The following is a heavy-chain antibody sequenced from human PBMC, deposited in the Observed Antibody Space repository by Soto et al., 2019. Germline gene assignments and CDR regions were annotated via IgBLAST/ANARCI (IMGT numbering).Heavy chain of an antibody. V-gene: IGHV4-59*01. Sequence: SEALSLTCTVSGGSLSSYYWHWIRQSPGKGLEWIGYVYFSGNTNYNPSLKSRVAISIDTSKNQFSLRLASVTAADTAFYYCGSVRPSGYVLSWGQGTLVTVSS. CDR2: VYFSGNT. CDR1: GGSLSSYY. CDR3: GSVRPSGYVLS. D-gene: IGHD6-25*01. J-gene: IGHJ5*02.